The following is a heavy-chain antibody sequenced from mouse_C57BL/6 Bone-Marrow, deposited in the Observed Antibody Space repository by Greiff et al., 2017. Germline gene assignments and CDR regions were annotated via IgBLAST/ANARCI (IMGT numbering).Heavy chain of an antibody. CDR1: GYTFTSYW. J-gene: IGHJ2*01. CDR3: ARSDGGGWLLPFDY. D-gene: IGHD2-3*01. Sequence: QVQLQQSGAELVRPGSSVKLSCKASGYTFTSYWMDWVKQRPGQGLEWIGNIYPSDSETHYNQKFKDKATLTVDKSSSTAYMQLSSLTSEDSAVYYCARSDGGGWLLPFDYWGQGTTLTVSS. CDR2: IYPSDSET. V-gene: IGHV1-61*01.